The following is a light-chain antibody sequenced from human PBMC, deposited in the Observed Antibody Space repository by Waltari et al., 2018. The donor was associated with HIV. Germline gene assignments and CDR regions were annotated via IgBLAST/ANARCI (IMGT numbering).Light chain of an antibody. V-gene: IGKV1-5*03. CDR2: KAS. CDR1: QSVYVW. CDR3: QQYRGFRT. J-gene: IGKJ1*01. Sequence: DIQMTQSPSTLSASVGDRVTITCRASQSVYVWLAWYQQKPGQAPKLLIYKASSLQSGVPSRFSGSGSGTEFTLTISNLQPDDFGIYYCQQYRGFRTFGQGTEVAIK.